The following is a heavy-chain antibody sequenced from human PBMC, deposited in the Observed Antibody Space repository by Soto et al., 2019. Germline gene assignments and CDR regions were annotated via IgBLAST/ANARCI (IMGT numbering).Heavy chain of an antibody. Sequence: SGPTLVNPTQTLTLTCTFSGFSLSTSEVAVGWIRQPPGKALEWLALIYWDDDKRYSPPLNNRLTVTKDTSKNQVVLSMTNMDTVDTGTYFCARLIDLYVVFDYWGQGILVTVSS. J-gene: IGHJ4*02. CDR1: GFSLSTSEVA. CDR3: ARLIDLYVVFDY. CDR2: IYWDDDK. V-gene: IGHV2-5*02. D-gene: IGHD3-16*01.